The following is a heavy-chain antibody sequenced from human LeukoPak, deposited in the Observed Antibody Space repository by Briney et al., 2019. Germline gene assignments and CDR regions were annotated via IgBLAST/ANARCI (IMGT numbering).Heavy chain of an antibody. Sequence: TSETLSLTCTVSGGSISSRSYYWGWIRQPPGKGLEWIGSIYYSGSTYYNPSLKSRVTISVDTSKKQFSLKLSSVTAADTAVYYCARLTLDGDGSHIWFDPWGQGTLVTVSS. CDR2: IYYSGST. CDR3: ARLTLDGDGSHIWFDP. V-gene: IGHV4-39*01. CDR1: GGSISSRSYY. D-gene: IGHD1-26*01. J-gene: IGHJ5*02.